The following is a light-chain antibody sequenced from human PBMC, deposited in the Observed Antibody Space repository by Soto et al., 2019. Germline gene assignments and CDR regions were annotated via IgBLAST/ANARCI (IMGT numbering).Light chain of an antibody. CDR3: QQYGGSPVYT. J-gene: IGKJ2*01. CDR2: GAS. Sequence: EIVLTQSPGTLSLSPGERATLSCRASQSISTSYLAWYQQKLGQAPRLLIYGASSRATGIPDRFSGSGSGTDFTLTISRVEPEDFAVYYCQQYGGSPVYTFGQGTQLDI. CDR1: QSISTSY. V-gene: IGKV3-20*01.